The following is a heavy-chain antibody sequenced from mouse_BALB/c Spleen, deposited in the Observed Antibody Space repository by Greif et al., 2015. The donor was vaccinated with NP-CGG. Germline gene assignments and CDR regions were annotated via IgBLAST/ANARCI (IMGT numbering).Heavy chain of an antibody. CDR1: GFTFSSFG. J-gene: IGHJ4*01. D-gene: IGHD3-3*01. Sequence: EVKLVESGGGLVQPGGSRKLSCAASGFTFSSFGMHWVRQAPEKGLEWVAYISSGSSTIYYADTVKGRFTISRDNPKNTLFLQMTSLRSEDTAMYYCAREGRRAMDYWGQGTSVTVSS. V-gene: IGHV5-17*02. CDR3: AREGRRAMDY. CDR2: ISSGSSTI.